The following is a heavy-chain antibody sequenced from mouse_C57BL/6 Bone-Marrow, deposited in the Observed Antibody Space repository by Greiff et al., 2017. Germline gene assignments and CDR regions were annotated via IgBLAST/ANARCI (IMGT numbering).Heavy chain of an antibody. V-gene: IGHV2-2*01. CDR2: IWSGGST. J-gene: IGHJ2*01. CDR3: SCYDGYYVGY. Sequence: QVQLQQSGPGLVQPSQSLSITCTVSGFSLTSYGVHWVRQSPGKGLEWLGVIWSGGSTDYNAAFISSLSISKDNYKSQVFFKMNSLQADDTAIDYCSCYDGYYVGYWGQGTTLTVSS. CDR1: GFSLTSYG. D-gene: IGHD2-3*01.